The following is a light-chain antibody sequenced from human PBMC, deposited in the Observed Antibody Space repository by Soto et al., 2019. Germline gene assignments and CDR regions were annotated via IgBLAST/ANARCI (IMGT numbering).Light chain of an antibody. CDR2: EAS. Sequence: EIVLTQSPGTLSLSPGERATLSCRASQSVSSSSLAWYQQNPGQAPRLLIYEASSRATGIPDRFSGSGSGTEFTLTVSSLQSEDFAVYYCQQYKNWPRTFGQGTKVDIK. V-gene: IGKV3D-20*02. J-gene: IGKJ1*01. CDR3: QQYKNWPRT. CDR1: QSVSSSS.